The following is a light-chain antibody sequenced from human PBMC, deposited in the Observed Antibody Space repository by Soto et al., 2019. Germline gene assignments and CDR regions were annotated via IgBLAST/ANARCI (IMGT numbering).Light chain of an antibody. CDR1: QSVVGGY. Sequence: DIVLTQSPATLSLSPGDSVTLSCRATQSVVGGYFAWYQQKPGLAPRLIIYDTSVRASGIPDRISGSGSGTHFTLTISRLEPEDFAVYYCQQYGSAPSFGQGTNVEI. CDR2: DTS. CDR3: QQYGSAPS. J-gene: IGKJ1*01. V-gene: IGKV3D-20*01.